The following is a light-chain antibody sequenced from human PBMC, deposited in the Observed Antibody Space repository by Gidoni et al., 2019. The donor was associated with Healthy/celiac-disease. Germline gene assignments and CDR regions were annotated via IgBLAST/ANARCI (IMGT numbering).Light chain of an antibody. CDR2: AAS. V-gene: IGKV1-9*01. CDR3: QQLNSYPWT. J-gene: IGKJ1*01. CDR1: QGISSY. Sequence: IQLTQSPSSLSASVGDRVTITCWASQGISSYLAWYQQKPGKAPKLLIYAASTLQSGVPSRFSGSGSGTDFTLTISSLQPEDFATYYCQQLNSYPWTFGQGTKVEIK.